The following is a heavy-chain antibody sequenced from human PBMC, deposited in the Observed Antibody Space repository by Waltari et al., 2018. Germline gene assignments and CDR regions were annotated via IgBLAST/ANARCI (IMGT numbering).Heavy chain of an antibody. V-gene: IGHV3-74*01. D-gene: IGHD1-26*01. CDR1: GLTFSCYW. CDR2: INSDGRST. Sequence: EVQLVESGGGLVQPGGSLRLACGASGLTFSCYWMHWVRQAPGKGLVWVARINSDGRSTDYADSVKGRFTISRDNAKNTLYLQMNTLRAEDTAVYYCARVVGATLFDYWGQGTLVTASS. CDR3: ARVVGATLFDY. J-gene: IGHJ4*02.